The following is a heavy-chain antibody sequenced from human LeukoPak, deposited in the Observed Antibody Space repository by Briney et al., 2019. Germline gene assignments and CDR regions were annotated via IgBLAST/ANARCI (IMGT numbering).Heavy chain of an antibody. D-gene: IGHD1/OR15-1a*01. CDR1: GFSFSTNI. CDR2: ISESGTRA. V-gene: IGHV3-23*01. Sequence: GGSLRLSCAASGFSFSTNIMSWVRQAPGKGLEWVSSISESGTRAYYADSVKGRFTSSRDNSKNTLYLQMNSLRAEDTALYYCAKRVRNNSANFFDPWGQGTQVTVSS. CDR3: AKRVRNNSANFFDP. J-gene: IGHJ5*02.